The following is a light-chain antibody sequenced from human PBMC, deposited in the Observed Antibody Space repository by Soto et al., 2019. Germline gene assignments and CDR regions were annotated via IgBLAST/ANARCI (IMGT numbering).Light chain of an antibody. J-gene: IGKJ1*01. CDR3: LRYNAFSKT. Sequence: DIQMTQSPSTLSASVGDRVTITCRASQSMNDWLAWYQQKPGKAPKVLIYDASSLQSGVPSRFSGSGSGTEFTLTIGSLQPDDVATYYCLRYNAFSKTFGQGTKV. V-gene: IGKV1-5*01. CDR2: DAS. CDR1: QSMNDW.